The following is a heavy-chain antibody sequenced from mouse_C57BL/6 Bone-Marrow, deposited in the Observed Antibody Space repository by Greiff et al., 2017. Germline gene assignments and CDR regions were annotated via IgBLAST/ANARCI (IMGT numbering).Heavy chain of an antibody. Sequence: EVQLQQSGAELVRPGASVKLSCTASGFNIKDDYMHWVKQRPEQGLEWIGWIDPENGDTEYASKFQGKATITADTSSNTAYLQLSSLTSEDTAVYYCTTCPGVAWFAYWGQGTLVTVSA. CDR2: IDPENGDT. J-gene: IGHJ3*01. V-gene: IGHV14-4*01. D-gene: IGHD4-1*01. CDR1: GFNIKDDY. CDR3: TTCPGVAWFAY.